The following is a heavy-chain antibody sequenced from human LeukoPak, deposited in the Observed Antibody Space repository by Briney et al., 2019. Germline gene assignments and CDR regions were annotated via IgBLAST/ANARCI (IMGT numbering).Heavy chain of an antibody. Sequence: SETLSHTCTVSGGSISSYYWSWIRQPAGKGLQWIGRIYTSGSTNYNPSLKSRVTMSVDTSKNQFSLKLSSVTAADTAVYYCASGELTGDVFVYWRQGTLVTVSS. V-gene: IGHV4-4*07. CDR3: ASGELTGDVFVY. J-gene: IGHJ4*02. D-gene: IGHD7-27*01. CDR1: GGSISSYY. CDR2: IYTSGST.